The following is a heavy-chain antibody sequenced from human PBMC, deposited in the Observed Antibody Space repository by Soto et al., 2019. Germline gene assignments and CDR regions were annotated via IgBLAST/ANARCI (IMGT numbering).Heavy chain of an antibody. V-gene: IGHV1-8*01. Sequence: ASVKVSCKASGYTFTSYDINWVRQATGQGLEWMGWMNPNSGNTGYAQKFQGRVTMTRNTSISTAYMELSSLRSEDTAVYYCAREETGYCSGGSCYSRIYTDVWGKGTTVTVSS. CDR3: AREETGYCSGGSCYSRIYTDV. D-gene: IGHD2-15*01. CDR1: GYTFTSYD. J-gene: IGHJ6*03. CDR2: MNPNSGNT.